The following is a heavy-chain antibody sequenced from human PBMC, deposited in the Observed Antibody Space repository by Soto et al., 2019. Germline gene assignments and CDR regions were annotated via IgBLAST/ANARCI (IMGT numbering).Heavy chain of an antibody. CDR3: ARDFYGSSSYYYGMDV. V-gene: IGHV4-59*01. D-gene: IGHD6-6*01. J-gene: IGHJ6*02. Sequence: QVQLQESGPGLVKPSETLSLTCTVSGGSISSYYWSWIRQPPGKGLEWIGYIYYSGSTNYNPSLKSLVTISVDTSKNQFSLKLSSVTAADTAVYYCARDFYGSSSYYYGMDVWGQGTTVTVSS. CDR2: IYYSGST. CDR1: GGSISSYY.